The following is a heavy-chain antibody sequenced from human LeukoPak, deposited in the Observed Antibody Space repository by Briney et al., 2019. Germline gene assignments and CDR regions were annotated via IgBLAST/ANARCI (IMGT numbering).Heavy chain of an antibody. Sequence: PGGSLRLSCAASGFTFSSYGMHWVRQAPGKGLEWVAFIRYDGSNKYYADSVKGRFTISRDNSKNTLYLQMNSLRAEDTAVYYCAKDNSGWYGGDAFDIWGQGTMVTVSS. V-gene: IGHV3-30*02. CDR2: IRYDGSNK. J-gene: IGHJ3*02. D-gene: IGHD6-19*01. CDR1: GFTFSSYG. CDR3: AKDNSGWYGGDAFDI.